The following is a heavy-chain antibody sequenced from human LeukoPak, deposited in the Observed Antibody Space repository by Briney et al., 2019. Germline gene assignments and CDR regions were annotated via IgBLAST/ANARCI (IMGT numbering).Heavy chain of an antibody. CDR3: ARGPPHGPYYFDY. V-gene: IGHV1-8*01. CDR2: MSPNSGNT. CDR1: GHTFTRPD. D-gene: IGHD2-8*01. Sequence: ASVKVSCKASGHTFTRPDINWVRQAAGQGLEWMAWMSPNSGNTGYAQKLQGRVTMTTDTSTSTAYMELRSLRSDDTAVYYCARGPPHGPYYFDYWGQGTLVTVSS. J-gene: IGHJ4*02.